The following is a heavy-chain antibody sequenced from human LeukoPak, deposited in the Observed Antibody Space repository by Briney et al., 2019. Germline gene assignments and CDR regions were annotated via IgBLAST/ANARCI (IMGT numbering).Heavy chain of an antibody. CDR3: ARVRRDPRKRAFDI. J-gene: IGHJ3*02. CDR2: INHSGST. Sequence: SETLSLTCAVYGGSFSGYYWSWIRQPPGKGLEWIGEINHSGSTNYNLSLKSRVTISVDTSKNQFSLKLSSVTAADTAVYYCARVRRDPRKRAFDIWGQGTMVTVSS. CDR1: GGSFSGYY. V-gene: IGHV4-34*01. D-gene: IGHD6-25*01.